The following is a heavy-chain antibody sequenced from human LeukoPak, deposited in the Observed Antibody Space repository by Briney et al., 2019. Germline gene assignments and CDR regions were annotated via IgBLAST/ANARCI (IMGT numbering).Heavy chain of an antibody. J-gene: IGHJ4*02. CDR2: INPDGSVT. Sequence: GRSLRLSCAASGFTFSSSWMHWVRQAPGKGLVWVSRINPDGSVTTCADSAKGRFTISRDNAKNTVYLQLNSLTAEDTAVYYCARGVNGNSDYWGQGALVTVSS. CDR3: ARGVNGNSDY. V-gene: IGHV3-74*01. D-gene: IGHD2-8*01. CDR1: GFTFSSSW.